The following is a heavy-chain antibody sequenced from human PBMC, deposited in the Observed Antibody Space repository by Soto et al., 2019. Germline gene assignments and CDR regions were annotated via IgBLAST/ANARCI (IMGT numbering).Heavy chain of an antibody. J-gene: IGHJ4*02. CDR2: INTDGTYT. V-gene: IGHV3-74*01. D-gene: IGHD1-20*01. Sequence: EMQLVESGGGLVQPGGSLRLSCVASGLSFRNYWVHWVRQAPGKGLEWVSRINTDGTYTSNADPVKGRFTISRDNAKNTMYLPMNSLGVEDTAVYFCAGFGYDWNGWDWAPGTLVTVSS. CDR3: AGFGYDWNGWD. CDR1: GLSFRNYW.